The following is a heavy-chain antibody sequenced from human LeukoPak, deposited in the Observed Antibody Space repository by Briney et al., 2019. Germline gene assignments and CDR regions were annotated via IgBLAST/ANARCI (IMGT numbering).Heavy chain of an antibody. CDR2: IKQDGSEK. J-gene: IGHJ4*02. D-gene: IGHD3-3*01. V-gene: IGHV3-7*01. CDR1: GFTFSSCW. CDR3: ARGSTIFGVTYYFDY. Sequence: GGSLRLSCAASGFTFSSCWMSWVRQAPGKGLEWVANIKQDGSEKYYVDSVKGRFTISRDNAKNSLYLQMNSLRAEDTAVYYCARGSTIFGVTYYFDYWGQGTLVTVSS.